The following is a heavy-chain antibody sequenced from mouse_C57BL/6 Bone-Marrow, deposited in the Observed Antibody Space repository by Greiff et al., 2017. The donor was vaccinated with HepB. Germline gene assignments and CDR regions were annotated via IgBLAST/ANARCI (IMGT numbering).Heavy chain of an antibody. CDR2: IWSGGST. J-gene: IGHJ4*01. CDR1: GFSLTSYG. CDR3: ARMGYYGSSLYAMDY. D-gene: IGHD1-1*01. Sequence: QVQLQQSGPGLVQPSQSLSITCTVSGFSLTSYGVHWVRQSPGKGLEWLGVIWSGGSTDYNAAFISRLSISKDNSKSQVFFKMNSRQADDTAIYYCARMGYYGSSLYAMDYWGQGTSVTGSS. V-gene: IGHV2-2*01.